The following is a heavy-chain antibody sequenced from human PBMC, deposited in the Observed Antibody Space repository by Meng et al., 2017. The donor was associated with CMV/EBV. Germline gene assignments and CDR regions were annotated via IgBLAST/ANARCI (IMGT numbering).Heavy chain of an antibody. CDR3: ARVSGSWFDP. V-gene: IGHV4-59*01. CDR1: GGSFSGYY. J-gene: IGHJ5*02. D-gene: IGHD3-10*01. CDR2: IYYSGST. Sequence: GPLRLSCAVYGGSFSGYYWSWIRQPPGKGLEWIGYIYYSGSTNYNPSLKSRVTISVDTSKNQFSLKLSSVTAADTAVYYCARVSGSWFDPWGQGTLVTVSS.